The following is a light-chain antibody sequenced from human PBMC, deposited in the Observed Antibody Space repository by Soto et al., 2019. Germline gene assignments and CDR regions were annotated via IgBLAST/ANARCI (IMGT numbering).Light chain of an antibody. J-gene: IGLJ3*02. CDR1: SSDIGAYNY. V-gene: IGLV2-14*01. CDR3: TSYTTSNTLV. CDR2: DVN. Sequence: QSVLTQPASVSGSPGQSITISCTGTSSDIGAYNYVSWYQQRPGKAPKLMIYDVNKRPSGVSNRFSGSKSGNTASLTISGLQAEDEADFYCTSYTTSNTLVFGGGTKVTVL.